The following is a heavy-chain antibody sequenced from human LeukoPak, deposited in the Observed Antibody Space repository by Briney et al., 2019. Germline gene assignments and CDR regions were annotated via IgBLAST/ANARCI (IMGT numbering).Heavy chain of an antibody. CDR3: ASPPYSSGSDY. Sequence: SETLSLTCAVYGGSFSGYYWSWIRQPPGKGLEWIGEINHSGSTNYNPSLKSRVIISVDTSKNQFSLKLSSVTAADTAVYYCASPPYSSGSDYWGQGTLVTVSS. CDR2: INHSGST. J-gene: IGHJ4*02. D-gene: IGHD6-19*01. CDR1: GGSFSGYY. V-gene: IGHV4-34*01.